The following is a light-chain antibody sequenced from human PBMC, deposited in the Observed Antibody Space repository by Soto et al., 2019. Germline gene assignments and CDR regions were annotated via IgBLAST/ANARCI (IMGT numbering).Light chain of an antibody. Sequence: IVRTQSPATLSVSPGDVATLSFGASQSVDSNLAWYQQKPGQTPRLLIYGASTRPTGIPARFSGSGSGTEFTLTISSLQPDDFATYYCQHYNSYSEAFGQGTKVDIK. J-gene: IGKJ1*01. CDR1: QSVDSN. V-gene: IGKV3D-15*01. CDR3: QHYNSYSEA. CDR2: GAS.